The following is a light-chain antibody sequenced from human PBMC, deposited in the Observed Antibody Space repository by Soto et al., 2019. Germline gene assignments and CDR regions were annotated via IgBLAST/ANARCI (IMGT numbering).Light chain of an antibody. CDR1: QSVSSSY. CDR2: GAS. Sequence: IVLTHSPGTLSFSPGERDTLSFRASQSVSSSYLAWYQQKPGQPTRLLIYGASSRATGIPDRFSGSGSGADFTLTINRLEPEDFAVYYCEQYDKSINCGGGNKGAIK. CDR3: EQYDKSIN. J-gene: IGKJ4*01. V-gene: IGKV3-20*01.